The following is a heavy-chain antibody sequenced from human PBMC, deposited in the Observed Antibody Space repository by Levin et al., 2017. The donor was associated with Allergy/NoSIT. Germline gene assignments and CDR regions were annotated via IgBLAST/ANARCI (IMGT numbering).Heavy chain of an antibody. J-gene: IGHJ6*02. CDR2: IYSGGST. CDR3: ARDIGYCSGGSCYYYYGMDV. Sequence: SCAASGFTVSSNYMSWVRQAPGKGLEWVSVIYSGGSTYYADSVKGRFTISRDNSKNTLYLQMNSLRAEDTAVYYCARDIGYCSGGSCYYYYGMDVWGQGTTVTVSS. D-gene: IGHD2-15*01. CDR1: GFTVSSNY. V-gene: IGHV3-53*01.